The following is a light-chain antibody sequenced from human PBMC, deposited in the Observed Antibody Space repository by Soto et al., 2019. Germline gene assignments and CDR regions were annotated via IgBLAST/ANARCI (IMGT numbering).Light chain of an antibody. Sequence: QSVLTQPASVSGSPGQSITISCTGASSDVGSFNLVSWYQQEPGKAPKLIIYEDIKRPSGVSIRFSGSKSGNTASLTISGLQAEDDGDYYCCSYALTTTVLFGGGTQLTVL. CDR2: EDI. CDR1: SSDVGSFNL. CDR3: CSYALTTTVL. V-gene: IGLV2-23*01. J-gene: IGLJ2*01.